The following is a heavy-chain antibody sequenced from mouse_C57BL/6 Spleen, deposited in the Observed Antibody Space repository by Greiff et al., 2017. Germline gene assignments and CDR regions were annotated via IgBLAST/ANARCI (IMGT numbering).Heavy chain of an antibody. J-gene: IGHJ2*01. CDR1: GFTFSDYY. CDR2: INYDGSST. D-gene: IGHD1-1*01. Sequence: DVQLQESEGGLVQPGSSMKLSCTASGFTFSDYYMAWVRQVPEKGLEWVANINYDGSSTYYLDSLKSRFIISRDNAKNILYLQMSSLKSEDTATYYCAREGETTVGYFDYWGQGTTLTVSS. CDR3: AREGETTVGYFDY. V-gene: IGHV5-16*01.